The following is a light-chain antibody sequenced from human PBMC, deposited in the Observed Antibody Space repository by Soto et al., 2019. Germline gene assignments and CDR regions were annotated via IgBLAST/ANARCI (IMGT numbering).Light chain of an antibody. Sequence: IIMTQSPGNVSVSPGASATLSCRASQSVGSDLAWFQHKIGQAPRLLISGAFTRATGVPARFSGSGSGTEFTLTISSLQAEDFAVYYCQQYNKWPPWTFGQGTKVEI. CDR3: QQYNKWPPWT. CDR2: GAF. CDR1: QSVGSD. J-gene: IGKJ1*01. V-gene: IGKV3-15*01.